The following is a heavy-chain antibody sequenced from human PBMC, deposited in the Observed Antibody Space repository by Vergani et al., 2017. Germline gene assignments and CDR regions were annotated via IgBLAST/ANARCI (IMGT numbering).Heavy chain of an antibody. CDR2: ISSSSSYI. D-gene: IGHD5-24*01. Sequence: EVQLVESGGGLVKPGGSLRLSCAASGFTFSSYSMNWVRQAPGKGLEWVSSISSSSSYIYYADSVKGRFTISRDNAKNSLYLQMNSLRAEDTAVYYCATDKMIGRWMQFVYWGQGTLVSVSS. CDR1: GFTFSSYS. V-gene: IGHV3-21*01. J-gene: IGHJ4*02. CDR3: ATDKMIGRWMQFVY.